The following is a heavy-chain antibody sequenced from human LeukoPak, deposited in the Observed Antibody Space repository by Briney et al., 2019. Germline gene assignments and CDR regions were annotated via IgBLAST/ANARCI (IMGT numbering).Heavy chain of an antibody. V-gene: IGHV3-23*01. J-gene: IGHJ4*02. CDR3: AKGYDSSGYELDY. CDR2: MSGSGDST. CDR1: GFTFSNYA. Sequence: GGSLRLSCAASGFTFSNYAMNWVRQAPGKGLEWVSAMSGSGDSTYYADSVKGRFTISRDNSKNTLYLQMNSLRAEDTAVYYCAKGYDSSGYELDYWGQGTLVTVSS. D-gene: IGHD3-22*01.